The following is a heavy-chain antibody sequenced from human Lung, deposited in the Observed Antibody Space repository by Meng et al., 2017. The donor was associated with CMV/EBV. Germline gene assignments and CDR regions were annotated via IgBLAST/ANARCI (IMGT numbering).Heavy chain of an antibody. CDR3: ARGRGEDRPGYFDD. V-gene: IGHV3-20*04. CDR1: GFTFDDYG. Sequence: SCAASGFTFDDYGMSWVRQAPGKGLEWVSGINWNGGSTGYADSVKGRFTISRDNAKNSLYLQMNSLRAEETALYYCARGRGEDRPGYFDDSGQGXLVTVSS. J-gene: IGHJ4*02. D-gene: IGHD6-6*01. CDR2: INWNGGST.